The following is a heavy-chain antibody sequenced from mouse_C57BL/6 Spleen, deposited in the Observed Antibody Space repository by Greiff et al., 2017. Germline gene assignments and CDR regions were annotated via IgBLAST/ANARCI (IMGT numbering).Heavy chain of an antibody. J-gene: IGHJ4*01. CDR1: GYTFTSYD. Sequence: VQLQQPGPELVKPGASVKLSCKASGYTFTSYDINWVKQRPGQGLEWIGWIYPRDGSTKYNEKFKGKATLTVDTSSSTAYMELHSLTSEDSAVYFCATLRLRYAMDYWGQGTSVTVSS. CDR2: IYPRDGST. D-gene: IGHD2-4*01. CDR3: ATLRLRYAMDY. V-gene: IGHV1-85*01.